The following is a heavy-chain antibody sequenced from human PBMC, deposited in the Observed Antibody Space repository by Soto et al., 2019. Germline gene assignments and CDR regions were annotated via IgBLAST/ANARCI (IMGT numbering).Heavy chain of an antibody. CDR2: ISGSGGST. CDR1: GFTFSSYA. D-gene: IGHD3-10*01. J-gene: IGHJ4*02. V-gene: IGHV3-23*01. CDR3: AKDLGLWFGEFL. Sequence: TGGSLRLSCAASGFTFSSYAMSWVRQAPGKGLEWVSAISGSGGSTYYADSVKGRFTISRDNSKNTLYLQMNSLRAEDTAVYYCAKDLGLWFGEFLWGKGTLVTVSS.